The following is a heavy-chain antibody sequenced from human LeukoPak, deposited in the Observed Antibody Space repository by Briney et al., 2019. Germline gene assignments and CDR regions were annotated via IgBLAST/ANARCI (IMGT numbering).Heavy chain of an antibody. CDR2: INHSGST. J-gene: IGHJ6*03. D-gene: IGHD3-16*01. CDR1: GGSFSGYY. Sequence: SETLSLTCAVYGGSFSGYYWTWIRQPPGKGLEWIGEINHSGSTNYNPSLKSRVTMSVDTSKNQFSLKLSSVTAADTAVYYCARDLMTNYYYYYYMDVWGKGTTVTVSS. V-gene: IGHV4-34*01. CDR3: ARDLMTNYYYYYYMDV.